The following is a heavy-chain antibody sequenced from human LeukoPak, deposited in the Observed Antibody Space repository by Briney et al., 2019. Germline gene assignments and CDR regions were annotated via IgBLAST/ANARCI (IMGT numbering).Heavy chain of an antibody. CDR1: GFTFSRYS. V-gene: IGHV3-21*01. D-gene: IGHD3-22*01. Sequence: GGSLRLPCTASGFTFSRYSMSWVRQAPGKGLEWVSAITSGVGFIYYADSLKGRFTISRDNAKNSLYLQLNSLRVEDTAVYYCARDRYDSSGYYCISDYWGQGTLVTVSS. CDR2: ITSGVGFI. CDR3: ARDRYDSSGYYCISDY. J-gene: IGHJ4*02.